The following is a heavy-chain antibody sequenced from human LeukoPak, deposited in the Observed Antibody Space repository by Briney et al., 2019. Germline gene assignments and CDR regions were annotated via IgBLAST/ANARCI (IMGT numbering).Heavy chain of an antibody. CDR1: GFTFSSYA. Sequence: PGGSLRLSCAASGFTFSSYAMNWVRQAPGKGLQWVSAISNSGDSTYYADSVKGRFTISRDNSKNTLYLQMNSLRAEDTAVYYCARRDYGDYSFDYWGQGTLVTVSS. J-gene: IGHJ4*02. CDR3: ARRDYGDYSFDY. D-gene: IGHD4-17*01. V-gene: IGHV3-23*01. CDR2: ISNSGDST.